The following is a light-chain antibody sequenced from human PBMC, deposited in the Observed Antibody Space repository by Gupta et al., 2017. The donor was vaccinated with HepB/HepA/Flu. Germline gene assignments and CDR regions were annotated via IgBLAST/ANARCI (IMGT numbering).Light chain of an antibody. CDR3: QQRSDWPIT. CDR2: DAS. J-gene: IGKJ5*01. Sequence: EIVLTHSPATLSLSPGERATLSCRASQSVGSYLAWYQQKPGQAPRLLIYDASNRATGIPARFSGSGSGTDFTLTISSLEPEDFAVYYCQQRSDWPITFGQGTLLKIK. V-gene: IGKV3-11*01. CDR1: QSVGSY.